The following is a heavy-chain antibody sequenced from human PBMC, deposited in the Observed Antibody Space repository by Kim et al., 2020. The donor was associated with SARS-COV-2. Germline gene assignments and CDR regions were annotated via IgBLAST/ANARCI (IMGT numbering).Heavy chain of an antibody. D-gene: IGHD2-15*01. CDR3: ARNVVVETALDP. Sequence: GGSLRLSCAASGFTFSSYGMHWVRQAPGKGLEWVARISYDGSTQGYGDSVKGRFTVSRDKSKNTLFLQMNSMRPEDTAVYYCARNVVVETALDPWGQGTLVTV. J-gene: IGHJ5*02. CDR1: GFTFSSYG. V-gene: IGHV3-30*03. CDR2: ISYDGSTQ.